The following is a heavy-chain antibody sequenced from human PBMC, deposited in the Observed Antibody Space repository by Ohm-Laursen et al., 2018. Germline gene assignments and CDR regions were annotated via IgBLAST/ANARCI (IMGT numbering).Heavy chain of an antibody. CDR3: ARAVIAVAGTVYFDY. CDR1: GGTFSSYA. Sequence: SSVKVSCKASGGTFSSYAISWVRQAPGQGLEWMGGIIPIFGTANYAQKFQGRVTITADKSTSTAYMELSSLRSEDTAVYYCARAVIAVAGTVYFDYWGQGTLVTVSS. J-gene: IGHJ4*02. D-gene: IGHD6-19*01. CDR2: IIPIFGTA. V-gene: IGHV1-69*06.